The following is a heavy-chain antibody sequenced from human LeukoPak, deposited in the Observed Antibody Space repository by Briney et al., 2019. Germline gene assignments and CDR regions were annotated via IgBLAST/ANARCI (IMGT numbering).Heavy chain of an antibody. V-gene: IGHV4-59*08. CDR1: GGSFSSYY. D-gene: IGHD3-22*01. Sequence: ASDTLSLTCAVYGGSFSSYYWSRIRQPPGKGLEWIGYIYYSGSTNYNPSLKSRVTISVDTSKNQFSLKLSSVTAADTAVYYCARHMETYYYDSSDFSALDYWGQGTLVTVSS. CDR2: IYYSGST. CDR3: ARHMETYYYDSSDFSALDY. J-gene: IGHJ4*02.